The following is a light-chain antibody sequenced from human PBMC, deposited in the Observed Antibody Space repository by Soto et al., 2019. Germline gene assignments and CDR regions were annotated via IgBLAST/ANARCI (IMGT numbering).Light chain of an antibody. Sequence: EMVLTQSPVTLSLSPGERATLSCRASQSVGSGYLAWYQQKPGQAPRLLIYDASNRATGIPARFSGSGSGTDFTLTISSLEPEDFAVYYCQQRNNWPITFGQGTRLEIK. CDR1: QSVGSGY. V-gene: IGKV3D-20*02. CDR3: QQRNNWPIT. CDR2: DAS. J-gene: IGKJ5*01.